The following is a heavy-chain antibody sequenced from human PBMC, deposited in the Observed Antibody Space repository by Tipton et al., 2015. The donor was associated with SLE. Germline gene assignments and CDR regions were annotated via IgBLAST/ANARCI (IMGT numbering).Heavy chain of an antibody. CDR3: ARDWRAGATIEGNFDY. D-gene: IGHD1-26*01. CDR2: IKQDGSEQ. J-gene: IGHJ4*02. Sequence: SLRLSCVVSGFTFSSYWMSWVRQAPGKGLEWVANIKQDGSEQYYVDSVKGRFTISRDNAQNSLNLQMNSVRAEDTAVYYCARDWRAGATIEGNFDYWGQGTLVTVSS. V-gene: IGHV3-7*01. CDR1: GFTFSSYW.